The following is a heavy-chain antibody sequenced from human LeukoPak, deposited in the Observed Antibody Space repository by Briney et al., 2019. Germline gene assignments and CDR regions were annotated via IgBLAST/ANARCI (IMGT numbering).Heavy chain of an antibody. CDR2: IIHWGST. V-gene: IGHV4-34*01. J-gene: IGHJ4*02. CDR1: GGSFGGYY. Sequence: SETMSLTWALYGGSFGGYYWSWIRQPTGEGLEWIGEIIHWGSTNYNPSLKSRVAISVDTSKKQSSLKLSSVTGADTAVYYCARGGVVTMVRGVISYWGQGTLVTVSS. CDR3: ARGGVVTMVRGVISY. D-gene: IGHD3-10*01.